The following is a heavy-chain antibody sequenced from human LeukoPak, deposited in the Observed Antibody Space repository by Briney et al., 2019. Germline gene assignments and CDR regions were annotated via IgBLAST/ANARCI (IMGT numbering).Heavy chain of an antibody. CDR2: IKQDGSEK. CDR3: AKGSSNWLDHYYFDF. J-gene: IGHJ4*02. CDR1: GFTFSSYW. V-gene: IGHV3-7*01. D-gene: IGHD6-13*01. Sequence: PGGSLRLSCAASGFTFSSYWMSWVRQAPGKGLEWVANIKQDGSEKYYVDSVKGRFTISRDNAKNSLYLQMNSLRAEDTAVYYCAKGSSNWLDHYYFDFWGQGTLVTVSS.